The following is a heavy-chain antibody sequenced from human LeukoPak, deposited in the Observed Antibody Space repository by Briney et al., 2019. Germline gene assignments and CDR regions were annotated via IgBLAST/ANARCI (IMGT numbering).Heavy chain of an antibody. J-gene: IGHJ5*02. Sequence: GGSLRLSCAASGFTFSSYGMHWVRQAPGKGLEWVALIRNDGSNKYYADSVKGRFTISRDNAKNTLNLQMNSLRAEDTAVYYCARDLGQYYDTSDNWFDPWGQGTLVTVSS. CDR2: IRNDGSNK. CDR3: ARDLGQYYDTSDNWFDP. D-gene: IGHD3-22*01. CDR1: GFTFSSYG. V-gene: IGHV3-30*02.